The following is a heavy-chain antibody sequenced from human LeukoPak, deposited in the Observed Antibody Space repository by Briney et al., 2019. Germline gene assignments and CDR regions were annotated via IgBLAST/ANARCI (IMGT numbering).Heavy chain of an antibody. CDR1: GGSFSGYY. D-gene: IGHD2-2*01. V-gene: IGHV4-34*01. Sequence: SETPSLTCAVYGGSFSGYYWSWIRQPPGKGLEWIGEINHSGSTNYNPSLKSRVTISVDTSKNQFSLKLSSVTAADTAVYYCARSSSYTRRIVVVPAAMGATWFDPWGQGTLVTVSS. CDR3: ARSSSYTRRIVVVPAAMGATWFDP. CDR2: INHSGST. J-gene: IGHJ5*02.